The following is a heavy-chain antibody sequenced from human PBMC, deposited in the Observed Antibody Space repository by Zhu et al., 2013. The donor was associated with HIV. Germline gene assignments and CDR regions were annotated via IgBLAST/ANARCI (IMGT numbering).Heavy chain of an antibody. J-gene: IGHJ4*02. Sequence: QVQLVQSGAEPKKPGASVKVSCKASGYTFTDYYLHWVRQAPGQGLEWMGWINPNSGGTKYAQKFQGRVTMTRDTSISTAYMELSRLTSDDTAVYYCARVFGGVAWANFDYWGPGEPWSPSPQ. CDR2: INPNSGGT. D-gene: IGHD3-16*01. CDR3: ARVFGGVAWANFDY. V-gene: IGHV1-2*02. CDR1: GYTFTDYY.